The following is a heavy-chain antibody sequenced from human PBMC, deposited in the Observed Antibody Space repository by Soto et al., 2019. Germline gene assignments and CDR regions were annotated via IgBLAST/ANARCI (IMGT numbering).Heavy chain of an antibody. CDR3: AKGPHSVSGYYCMDV. D-gene: IGHD3-10*01. CDR1: GFTLSTYD. CDR2: LSYAGDT. J-gene: IGHJ6*03. V-gene: IGHV3-13*01. Sequence: GGSLRLSCAASGFTLSTYDMHWVRQATGKGLEWVAGLSYAGDTYYPGSVKGRFTVSRESAKNSLYLQMNSLTAGDTSVYYCAKGPHSVSGYYCMDVWGKGTTVTVSS.